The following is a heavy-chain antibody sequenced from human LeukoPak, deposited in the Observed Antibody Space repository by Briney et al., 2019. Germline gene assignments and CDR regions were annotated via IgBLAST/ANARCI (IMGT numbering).Heavy chain of an antibody. Sequence: GGSLRLSCAASGFTFSSYSMNWVRQAPGKGLEWVSSISSSSNYIYYADSLKGRFTISRDNAKNSLYLQMNSLRAEDTAVYYCAKDKGRRWGAFDYWGQGTLVTVSS. CDR3: AKDKGRRWGAFDY. CDR1: GFTFSSYS. J-gene: IGHJ4*02. CDR2: ISSSSNYI. V-gene: IGHV3-21*01. D-gene: IGHD3-16*01.